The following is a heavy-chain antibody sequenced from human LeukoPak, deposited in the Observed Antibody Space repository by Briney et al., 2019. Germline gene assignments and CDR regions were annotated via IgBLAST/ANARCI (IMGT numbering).Heavy chain of an antibody. Sequence: AGESLKISCAASGFTFSDYDMHWVRQATGKGLEWVSAIGTAGDTYYTGSVKGRFTISRENAKNSLYLQMNSLRAGDTAVYYCARVAKERVGGVYYFDYWGQGTLVTVSS. D-gene: IGHD1-1*01. V-gene: IGHV3-13*01. CDR3: ARVAKERVGGVYYFDY. CDR2: IGTAGDT. CDR1: GFTFSDYD. J-gene: IGHJ4*02.